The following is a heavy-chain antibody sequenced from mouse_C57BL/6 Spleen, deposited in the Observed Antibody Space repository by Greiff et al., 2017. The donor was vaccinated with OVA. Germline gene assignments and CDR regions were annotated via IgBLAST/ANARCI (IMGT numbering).Heavy chain of an antibody. D-gene: IGHD1-1*01. CDR3: ARTTVDWYFDV. CDR1: GYTFTDYY. V-gene: IGHV1-26*01. J-gene: IGHJ1*03. Sequence: EVKLQQSGPELVKPGASVKISCKASGYTFTDYYMNWVKQSHGKSLEWIGDINPNNGGTSYNQKFKGKATLTVDKSSSTAYMELRSLTSEDSAVYYCARTTVDWYFDVWGTGTTVTVSS. CDR2: INPNNGGT.